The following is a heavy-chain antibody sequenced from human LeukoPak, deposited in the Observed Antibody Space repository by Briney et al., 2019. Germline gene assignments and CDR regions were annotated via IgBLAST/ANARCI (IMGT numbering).Heavy chain of an antibody. J-gene: IGHJ6*02. Sequence: ASVKVSCKASGGTFSSYAISWVRQAPGQGLEWMGRIIPILGIANYAQKLQGRVTMTRDTSISTAYMELSRLRSDDTAVYYCARDPTIFGVVITFGGMDVWGQGTTVTVSS. CDR2: IIPILGIA. CDR1: GGTFSSYA. CDR3: ARDPTIFGVVITFGGMDV. D-gene: IGHD3-3*01. V-gene: IGHV1-69*04.